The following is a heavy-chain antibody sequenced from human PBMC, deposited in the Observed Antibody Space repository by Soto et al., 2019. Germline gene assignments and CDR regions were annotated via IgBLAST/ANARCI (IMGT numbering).Heavy chain of an antibody. CDR2: ISGSGGST. Sequence: GGSLRLSCTASGFTFSSYAMSWVRQAPGKGLEWVSAISGSGGSTYYADSVKGRFTISRDNSKNTLYLQMNSLRAEDTAVYYCAKGKDSSGWYLGYFDYWGQGTLVTVSS. V-gene: IGHV3-23*01. J-gene: IGHJ4*02. CDR3: AKGKDSSGWYLGYFDY. CDR1: GFTFSSYA. D-gene: IGHD6-19*01.